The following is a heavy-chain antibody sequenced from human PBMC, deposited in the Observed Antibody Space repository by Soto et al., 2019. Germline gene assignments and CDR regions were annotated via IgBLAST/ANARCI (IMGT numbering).Heavy chain of an antibody. CDR2: INHSGST. CDR3: ARGVYGDFDY. Sequence: TETLSLTCAVYGGSFSGYYWSWIRQPPGKGLEWIGEINHSGSTNYNPSLKSRVTISVDTSKNQFSLKLSSVTAADTAVYYCARGVYGDFDYWGQGTLVTVSS. D-gene: IGHD1-20*01. CDR1: GGSFSGYY. V-gene: IGHV4-34*01. J-gene: IGHJ4*02.